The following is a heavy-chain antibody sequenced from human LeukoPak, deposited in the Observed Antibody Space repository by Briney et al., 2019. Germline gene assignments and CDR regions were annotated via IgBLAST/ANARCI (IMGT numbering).Heavy chain of an antibody. Sequence: SQTLSLTCTVSGGSISSGGYSWSWIRQHPGKGLEWIGYIYYSGSTYYNPSLKSRVTISVDTSKNQFSLKLSSVTAADTAVYYCARDNSQGDRFDPWGQGTLVTVSS. D-gene: IGHD2-21*02. V-gene: IGHV4-31*03. CDR1: GGSISSGGYS. CDR3: ARDNSQGDRFDP. CDR2: IYYSGST. J-gene: IGHJ5*02.